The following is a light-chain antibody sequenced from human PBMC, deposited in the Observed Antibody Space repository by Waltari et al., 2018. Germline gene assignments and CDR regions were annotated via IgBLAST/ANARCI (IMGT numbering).Light chain of an antibody. Sequence: QSVLTQPPSASGLPGQRVIISCSGTSFNIGYNFVFWYHQNPGAAPKLLIYRNDPRPYGVPDRFSGSKSGTSASLAISGLRSEDEGDYYCAAWDGSVSAHVVFGGGTSVTVL. CDR2: RND. J-gene: IGLJ2*01. CDR1: SFNIGYNF. V-gene: IGLV1-47*01. CDR3: AAWDGSVSAHVV.